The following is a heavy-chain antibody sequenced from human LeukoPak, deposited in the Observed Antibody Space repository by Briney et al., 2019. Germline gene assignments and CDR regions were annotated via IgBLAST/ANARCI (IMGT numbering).Heavy chain of an antibody. CDR2: ISGSGNSI. Sequence: GGSLRLSCAASGFTFSSYSMNWIRQAPGKGLECVSYISGSGNSISYADSLKGRFTISRDNTKNSLYLQMNSLRDEDTAVYYCARGVEMFGESRFDPWGQGTLVTVSS. V-gene: IGHV3-48*02. CDR3: ARGVEMFGESRFDP. J-gene: IGHJ5*02. CDR1: GFTFSSYS. D-gene: IGHD3-10*02.